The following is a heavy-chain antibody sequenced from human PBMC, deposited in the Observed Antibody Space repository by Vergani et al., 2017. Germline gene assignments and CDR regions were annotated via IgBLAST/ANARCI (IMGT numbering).Heavy chain of an antibody. CDR3: ARDRGYCSSTSCYGGDAFDI. CDR1: GGTFSSYA. J-gene: IGHJ3*02. CDR2: IIPILGIA. D-gene: IGHD2-2*01. Sequence: QVQLVQSGAEVKKPGSSVKVSCKASGGTFSSYAISWVRQAPGQGLEWMGRIIPILGIANYAQKFQGRVTITADKSTSTAYMELISLRSEDTAVYYCARDRGYCSSTSCYGGDAFDIWGQGTMVTVSS. V-gene: IGHV1-69*04.